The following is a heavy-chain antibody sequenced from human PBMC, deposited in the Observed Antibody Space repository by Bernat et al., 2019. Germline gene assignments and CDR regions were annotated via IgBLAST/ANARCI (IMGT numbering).Heavy chain of an antibody. CDR1: GGSISSSSYY. Sequence: QLQLQESGPGLVKPSETLSLTCTVSGGSISSSSYYWGWIRQPPGKGLEWIGSIYYSGSTYYNPSLKSRVTISVDTSKNQFSLKLSSVTAADTAAYYCARTYYDFWSGYYPNNWFDPWGQGTLVTVSS. CDR2: IYYSGST. D-gene: IGHD3-3*01. V-gene: IGHV4-39*01. CDR3: ARTYYDFWSGYYPNNWFDP. J-gene: IGHJ5*02.